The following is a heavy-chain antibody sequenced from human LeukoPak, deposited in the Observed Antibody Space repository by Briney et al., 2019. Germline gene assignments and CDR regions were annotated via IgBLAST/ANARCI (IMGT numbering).Heavy chain of an antibody. CDR2: IYGRGNT. J-gene: IGHJ4*02. V-gene: IGHV3-53*01. D-gene: IGHD4-17*01. CDR1: GFTVSNSY. Sequence: PGGSLRLSCAASGFTVSNSYMTWVRQAPGRGPEWVSTIYGRGNTYYADSVKGRFTISRDSSKNILYLQMNSLRAEDTAVYYCARAVSNDYAAYWGQGALVTVSS. CDR3: ARAVSNDYAAY.